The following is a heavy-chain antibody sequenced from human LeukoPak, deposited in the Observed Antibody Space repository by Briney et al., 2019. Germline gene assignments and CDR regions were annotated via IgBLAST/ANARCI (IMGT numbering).Heavy chain of an antibody. CDR1: GFTFSSYT. Sequence: GGSLRLSCAASGFTFSSYTLNWVRQAPGKGLEWVSSIGGSNTYVFYADSVKGRFTISRDNAKNSLYLQMNSLRDKDTAVYYCASHLGGNSGYWGQGTLVTVSS. D-gene: IGHD4-23*01. V-gene: IGHV3-21*01. J-gene: IGHJ4*02. CDR3: ASHLGGNSGY. CDR2: IGGSNTYV.